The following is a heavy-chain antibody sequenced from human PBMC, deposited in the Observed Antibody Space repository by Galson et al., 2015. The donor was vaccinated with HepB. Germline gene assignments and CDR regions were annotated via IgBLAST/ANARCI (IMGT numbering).Heavy chain of an antibody. J-gene: IGHJ4*02. D-gene: IGHD1-26*01. CDR3: ARDSGIVGATPFDY. V-gene: IGHV1-2*02. CDR2: INPNSGGT. CDR1: GYTFTGYY. Sequence: SVKVSCKASGYTFTGYYMHWVRQAPGQGLEWMGWINPNSGGTNYAQKFQGRVTMTRDTSISTAYMELSRLRSDDTAVYYCARDSGIVGATPFDYWGQGTLVTVSS.